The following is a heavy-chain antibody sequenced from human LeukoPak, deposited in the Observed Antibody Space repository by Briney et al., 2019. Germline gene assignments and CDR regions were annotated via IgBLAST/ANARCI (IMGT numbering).Heavy chain of an antibody. CDR1: GFTFSLYA. CDR3: ARERPDSSSWTTVEYFDY. CDR2: ISGSGDNT. D-gene: IGHD6-13*01. V-gene: IGHV3-23*01. Sequence: GGSLRLSCAASGFTFSLYAMSWVRQTPGKGLEWISTISGSGDNTYYAESVKGRFTISRDNSRNTLYLRMKSLRSDDTAVYYCARERPDSSSWTTVEYFDYWGQGTLVTVSS. J-gene: IGHJ4*02.